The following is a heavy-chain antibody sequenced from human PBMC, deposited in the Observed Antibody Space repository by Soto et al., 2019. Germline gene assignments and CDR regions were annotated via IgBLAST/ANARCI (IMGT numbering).Heavy chain of an antibody. D-gene: IGHD6-19*01. Sequence: GESLKISCKGSGYSFTSYWIGWVRQMPGKGLEWMGIIYPGDSDTRYSPSFQGQVTISADKSISTAYLQWSSLKASDTAMYYCARRPGAPTPIPGYSSGLGPDDAFDIWGQGTMVAVSS. CDR1: GYSFTSYW. CDR3: ARRPGAPTPIPGYSSGLGPDDAFDI. J-gene: IGHJ3*02. CDR2: IYPGDSDT. V-gene: IGHV5-51*01.